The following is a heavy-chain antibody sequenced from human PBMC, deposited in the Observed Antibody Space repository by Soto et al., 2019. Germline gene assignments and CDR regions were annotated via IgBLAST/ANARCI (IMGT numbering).Heavy chain of an antibody. J-gene: IGHJ3*02. D-gene: IGHD2-15*01. V-gene: IGHV1-2*04. CDR2: INPNSGGT. Sequence: QVQLVQSGAEVKKPGASVKVSCKASGYTFTGYYMHWVRQAPGQGLEWMGWINPNSGGTNYAQKCQGWVTMTRDTSISTAYMELSRLRSDDTAVYYCARGGGIVVVVASHDAFDIWGQGTMVTVSS. CDR1: GYTFTGYY. CDR3: ARGGGIVVVVASHDAFDI.